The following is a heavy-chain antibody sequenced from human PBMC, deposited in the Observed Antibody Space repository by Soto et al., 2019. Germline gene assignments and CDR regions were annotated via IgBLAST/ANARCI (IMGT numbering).Heavy chain of an antibody. CDR1: GFTFSSYA. V-gene: IGHV3-23*01. CDR2: ISGSGGST. D-gene: IGHD1-1*01. Sequence: GGSLRLSCAASGFTFSSYAMSWVRQAPGKGLEWVSAISGSGGSTYYADSVKGRFTISRDNSKNTLYLQMNSLRAEDTAVYYCVLSQLRYYYYMDVWGKGTTVTVSS. CDR3: VLSQLRYYYYMDV. J-gene: IGHJ6*03.